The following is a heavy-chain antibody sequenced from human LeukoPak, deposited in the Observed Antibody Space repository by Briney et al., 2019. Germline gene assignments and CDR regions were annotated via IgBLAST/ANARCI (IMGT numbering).Heavy chain of an antibody. CDR3: GRDGSGWHYFDF. CDR2: ISSSSSYI. V-gene: IGHV3-21*01. CDR1: GFTFSSYS. Sequence: PGGSLRLSCAASGFTFSSYSMNWVRQAPGKGLEWVSSISSSSSYIYYADSVKGRFTISRDNAKNSLYLQMNSLRAEDTAVYYCGRDGSGWHYFDFWGQGTLVTVSS. D-gene: IGHD6-19*01. J-gene: IGHJ4*02.